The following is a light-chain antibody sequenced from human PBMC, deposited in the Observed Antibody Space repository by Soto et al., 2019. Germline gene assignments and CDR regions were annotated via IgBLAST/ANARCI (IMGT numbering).Light chain of an antibody. CDR3: QQYGSSTQT. V-gene: IGKV3-20*01. CDR2: GAS. J-gene: IGKJ1*01. CDR1: QSIRDIY. Sequence: EIVLTQSPGTLSLSPVERATLSGMASQSIRDIYLAWYQQKPGQAPRLLIYGASSRATGIPDRFSGSGSGTDFTLTINRLEPEDFAVYSCQQYGSSTQTFGQGTKVDIK.